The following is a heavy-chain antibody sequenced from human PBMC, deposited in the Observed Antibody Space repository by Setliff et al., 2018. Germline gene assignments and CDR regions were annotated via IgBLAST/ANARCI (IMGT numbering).Heavy chain of an antibody. CDR2: VPKGGTP. CDR3: AGQGEYSRRFGY. J-gene: IGHJ4*02. Sequence: TLSLTCTVSGGSISSGNYFWGWIRQPPGKGLEWIVSVPKGGTPKYNGSLESRVTIFVDTSKNQFSLRLTSVTAADTAIYYCAGQGEYSRRFGYWGQGVLVTVSS. V-gene: IGHV4-39*01. CDR1: GGSISSGNYF. D-gene: IGHD4-4*01.